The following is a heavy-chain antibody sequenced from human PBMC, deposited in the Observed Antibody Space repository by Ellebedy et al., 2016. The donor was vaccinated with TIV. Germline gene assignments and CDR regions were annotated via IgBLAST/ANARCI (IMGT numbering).Heavy chain of an antibody. CDR1: GFTFSSYA. D-gene: IGHD2-8*01. CDR3: AKMGFCPNGVCRDFDY. V-gene: IGHV3-23*01. CDR2: ISGSGAGT. J-gene: IGHJ4*02. Sequence: PGGSLRLSCAASGFTFSSYAMSWVRQASGRGLEWVSTISGSGAGTYYADSVKGRFTISRDSSKNTLFLQMNSLKAEDTAVYFCAKMGFCPNGVCRDFDYWGQGTLVTVSS.